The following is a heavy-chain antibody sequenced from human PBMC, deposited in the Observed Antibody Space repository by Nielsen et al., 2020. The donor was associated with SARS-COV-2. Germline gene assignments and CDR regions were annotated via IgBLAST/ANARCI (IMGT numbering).Heavy chain of an antibody. Sequence: GESLKISCAASGFTFSTYWMHWVRQAPGKGLVWVSRINSDGSDTRYADAVKGRITISRDNAKNTLSLQMNSLRAEDTALYYCARGGFSAYSPFDPWGQGTLVTVSS. CDR2: INSDGSDT. CDR1: GFTFSTYW. CDR3: ARGGFSAYSPFDP. J-gene: IGHJ5*02. D-gene: IGHD5-12*01. V-gene: IGHV3-74*01.